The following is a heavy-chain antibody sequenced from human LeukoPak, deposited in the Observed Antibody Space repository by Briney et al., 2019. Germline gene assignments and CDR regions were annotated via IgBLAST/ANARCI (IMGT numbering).Heavy chain of an antibody. CDR2: ISGSGGST. V-gene: IGHV3-23*01. CDR3: ASISIGVAGTPA. J-gene: IGHJ5*02. Sequence: PSETLSLTCTVSGYSISSGYYWGWIRQPPGKGLEWVSSISGSGGSTYYADSVKGRFTISRDNSKNTLYLQMNSLRAEDTAVYYCASISIGVAGTPAWGQGTLVTVSS. D-gene: IGHD6-19*01. CDR1: GYSISSGYY.